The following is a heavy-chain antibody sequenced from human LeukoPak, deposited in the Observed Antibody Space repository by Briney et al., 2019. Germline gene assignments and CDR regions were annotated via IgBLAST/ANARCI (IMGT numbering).Heavy chain of an antibody. CDR3: ARVLGGSGSYPDY. CDR2: IYYSGST. Sequence: PSETLSLTCTVSGGSISSSSYYWGWIRQPPGKGLEWIGYIYYSGSTNYNPSLKSRVTISVDTSKNQFSLKLSSVTAADTAVYYCARVLGGSGSYPDYWGQGTLVTVSS. J-gene: IGHJ4*02. V-gene: IGHV4-61*05. CDR1: GGSISSSSYY. D-gene: IGHD3-10*01.